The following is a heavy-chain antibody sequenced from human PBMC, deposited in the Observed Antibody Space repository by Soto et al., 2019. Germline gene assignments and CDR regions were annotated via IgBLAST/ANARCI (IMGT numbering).Heavy chain of an antibody. D-gene: IGHD5-18*01. CDR1: GFTFSTYA. Sequence: EVQLLESGGGLVQPGGSLRLSCAASGFTFSTYAMSWVRQAPGKGLEWVSTIDNSGGITYYADSVKGRFTISRDNSKNTLYLQMNSLRAEDTAVYYCAKGGYNYGFLFDCWGQGTLVTGSS. CDR2: IDNSGGIT. CDR3: AKGGYNYGFLFDC. J-gene: IGHJ4*02. V-gene: IGHV3-23*05.